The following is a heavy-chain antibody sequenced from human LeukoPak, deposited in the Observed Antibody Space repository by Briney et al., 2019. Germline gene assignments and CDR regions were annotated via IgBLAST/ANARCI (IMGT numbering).Heavy chain of an antibody. CDR2: IYHSGST. D-gene: IGHD3-22*01. Sequence: PSETLSLTCTVSGYSISSGYYWGWIRQPPGKGLEWIGSIYHSGSTYYNPSLKSRVTISVDTSKNQFSLKLSSVTAADTAVYYCARVNRAIVVAIGYFDYWGQGTLVTVSS. V-gene: IGHV4-38-2*02. J-gene: IGHJ4*02. CDR1: GYSISSGYY. CDR3: ARVNRAIVVAIGYFDY.